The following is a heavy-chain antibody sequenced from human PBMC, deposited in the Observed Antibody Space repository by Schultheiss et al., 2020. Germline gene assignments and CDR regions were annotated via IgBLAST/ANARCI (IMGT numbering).Heavy chain of an antibody. D-gene: IGHD6-13*01. Sequence: SETLSLTCTVSGGSISSGSYYWSWIRQPPGKGLEWIGYIYYTGSTNYNPSLTSRVTISVDTSTNQFSLKLSSVTAADTGVYYCARELAAAYNWFDPGGQGTLVTVSS. CDR3: ARELAAAYNWFDP. CDR2: IYYTGST. CDR1: GGSISSGSYY. V-gene: IGHV4-61*01. J-gene: IGHJ5*02.